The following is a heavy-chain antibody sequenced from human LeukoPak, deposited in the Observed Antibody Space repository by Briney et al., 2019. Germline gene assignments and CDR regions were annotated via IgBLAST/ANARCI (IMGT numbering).Heavy chain of an antibody. CDR3: AREDLGAAYFDF. V-gene: IGHV6-1*01. CDR2: TYCRSKWYN. J-gene: IGHJ4*02. CDR1: GDSVSTNNVA. D-gene: IGHD3-16*01. Sequence: SQTRSLTCAISGDSVSTNNVAWNWIRQSPSRGLEWLGRTYCRSKWYNDYAVSVKSRIIINPDTSKNQFSLQLNSVTPDDTAVYYCAREDLGAAYFDFWGQGTLVTVSS.